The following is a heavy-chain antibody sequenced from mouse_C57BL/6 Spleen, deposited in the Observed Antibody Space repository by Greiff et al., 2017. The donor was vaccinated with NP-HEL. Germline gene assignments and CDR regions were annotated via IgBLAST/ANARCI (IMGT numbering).Heavy chain of an antibody. CDR3: ARGNYDGTRAMDY. CDR1: GYSITSGYY. D-gene: IGHD1-1*01. Sequence: VQLKQSGPGLVKPSQSLSLTCSVTGYSITSGYYWNWIRQFPGNKLEWMGYISYDGSNNYNPSLKNRISITRDTSKNQFFLKLNSVTTEDTATYYCARGNYDGTRAMDYWGQGTSVTVSS. CDR2: ISYDGSN. J-gene: IGHJ4*01. V-gene: IGHV3-6*01.